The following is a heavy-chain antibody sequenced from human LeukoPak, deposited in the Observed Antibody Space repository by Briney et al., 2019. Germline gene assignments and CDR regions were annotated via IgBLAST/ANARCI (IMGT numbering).Heavy chain of an antibody. J-gene: IGHJ4*02. CDR2: IYSGGST. V-gene: IGHV3-53*01. Sequence: GGFLRLSRAASGFTVSSNYMSWVRQAPGKGLEWVSVIYSGGSTYYADSVKGRFTISTDNSRNTLYLQMNSLRAEDTAVYYCARDGCSSGYFDFWGQGTLVTVSS. CDR3: ARDGCSSGYFDF. CDR1: GFTVSSNY. D-gene: IGHD3-22*01.